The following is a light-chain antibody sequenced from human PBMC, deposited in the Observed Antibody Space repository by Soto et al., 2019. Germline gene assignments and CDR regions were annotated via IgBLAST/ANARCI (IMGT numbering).Light chain of an antibody. J-gene: IGKJ1*01. CDR3: QQYNNWRWT. CDR2: GAS. CDR1: QSVSSN. V-gene: IGKV3-15*01. Sequence: EIVMTQSPATLSLSPGERATLSCRASQSVSSNLAWYQQKPGQAPRLLIYGASNRATGIPARFSGSGSGTEFTLTISSLQSEDFAVYYCQQYNNWRWTFGQGTKVDIK.